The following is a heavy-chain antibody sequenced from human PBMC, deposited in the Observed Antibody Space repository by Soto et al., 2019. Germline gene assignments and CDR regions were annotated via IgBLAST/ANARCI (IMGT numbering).Heavy chain of an antibody. CDR2: ISSSGSSR. D-gene: IGHD3-10*01. J-gene: IGHJ3*02. CDR3: AREGSSDAYDI. Sequence: GGSLRLSCAASGFTLSTSQMNWVRQAPGKGLEWLSYISSSGSSRYYADSVKGRFTIARDNAKKSLYLQMNSLRVEDTAVYYCAREGSSDAYDIWGQGTKVTVSS. V-gene: IGHV3-48*03. CDR1: GFTLSTSQ.